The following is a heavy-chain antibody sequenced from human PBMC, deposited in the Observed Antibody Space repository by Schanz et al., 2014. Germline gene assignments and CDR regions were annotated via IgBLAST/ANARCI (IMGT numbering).Heavy chain of an antibody. CDR1: GGTFSTYT. V-gene: IGHV1-69*08. D-gene: IGHD3-22*01. CDR2: IIPILGIA. CDR3: AREVGLYDRGWFDP. Sequence: QVQLVQSGAEVKKPGSSVKVSCKASGGTFSTYTISWVRQAPGQGLEWMGRIIPILGIANYAQKFQGRVTITADKSTCTAYMELSSLRSEDTAVYYCAREVGLYDRGWFDPWGQGTLVTVSS. J-gene: IGHJ5*02.